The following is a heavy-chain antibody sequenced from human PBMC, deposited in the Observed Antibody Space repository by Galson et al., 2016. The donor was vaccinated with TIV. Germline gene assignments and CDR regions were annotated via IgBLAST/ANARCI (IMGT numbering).Heavy chain of an antibody. D-gene: IGHD4-17*01. Sequence: LTCTVSGDSISSYFWSWIRQPPGKGLEWIGHIYYTGTTNYNPSLKSRVAMSITTARNQFSLKLSSVTAADTAIYSCAKDTVTEPLFFHHWGQGTPVSVSS. CDR2: IYYTGTT. V-gene: IGHV4-59*01. CDR1: GDSISSYF. CDR3: AKDTVTEPLFFHH. J-gene: IGHJ1*01.